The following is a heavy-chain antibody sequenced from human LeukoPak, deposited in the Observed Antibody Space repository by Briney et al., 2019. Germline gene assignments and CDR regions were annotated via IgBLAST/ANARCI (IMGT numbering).Heavy chain of an antibody. CDR3: ARDRRIAAAGTLSY. Sequence: GASVKVSCKASGYTFTSYGIGWVRQAPGQGLEWMGWISAYNGNTNYAQKLQGRVTMTTDTSTSTAYMELRSLRADDTAVYYCARDRRIAAAGTLSYWGQGTLVTVSS. CDR2: ISAYNGNT. CDR1: GYTFTSYG. J-gene: IGHJ4*02. V-gene: IGHV1-18*01. D-gene: IGHD6-13*01.